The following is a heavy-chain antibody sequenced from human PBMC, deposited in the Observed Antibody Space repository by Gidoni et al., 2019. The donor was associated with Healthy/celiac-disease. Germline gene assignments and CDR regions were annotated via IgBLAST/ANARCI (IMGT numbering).Heavy chain of an antibody. CDR2: IYYSGST. Sequence: QLQLQESGPGLVKPSETLSLTCTVSGGSISSSSYYWGWIRQPPGKGLEWIGSIYYSGSTYYNPSLKSRVTISVDTSKNQFSLKLSSVTAADTAVYYCARGRSGYDDAFDIWGQGTMVTVSS. D-gene: IGHD5-12*01. CDR3: ARGRSGYDDAFDI. CDR1: GGSISSSSYY. J-gene: IGHJ3*02. V-gene: IGHV4-39*01.